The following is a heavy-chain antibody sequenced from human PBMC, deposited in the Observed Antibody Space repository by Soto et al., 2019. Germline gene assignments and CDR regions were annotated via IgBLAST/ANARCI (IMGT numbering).Heavy chain of an antibody. Sequence: GGSLRLSCEASGLTFSSYAMSWVRQAPGKGLEWVSVISVSGDNTYYADSVKGRFTVSRDNSKNTLYLQMNNLRVEDTAVYYCADGGEWSFNFVYWGQGTLVTVSS. D-gene: IGHD3-3*01. J-gene: IGHJ4*02. CDR1: GLTFSSYA. CDR3: ADGGEWSFNFVY. V-gene: IGHV3-23*01. CDR2: ISVSGDNT.